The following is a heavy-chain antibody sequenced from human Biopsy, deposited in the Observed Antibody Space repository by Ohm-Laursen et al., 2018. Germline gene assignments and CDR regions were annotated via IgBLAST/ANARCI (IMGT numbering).Heavy chain of an antibody. D-gene: IGHD3-22*01. CDR3: ARGVPHYDGSGFPLAGYWYFDL. CDR1: GGSIGGGEYY. V-gene: IGHV4-31*01. J-gene: IGHJ2*01. Sequence: TLSLTCTVSGGSIGGGEYYWNWIRQHPGKGLEWIGLFSYSGTTFYNPSLESLLTISIDTSKNHFSLNLGSVTAADTAVYYCARGVPHYDGSGFPLAGYWYFDLWGRGTLVTVSS. CDR2: FSYSGTT.